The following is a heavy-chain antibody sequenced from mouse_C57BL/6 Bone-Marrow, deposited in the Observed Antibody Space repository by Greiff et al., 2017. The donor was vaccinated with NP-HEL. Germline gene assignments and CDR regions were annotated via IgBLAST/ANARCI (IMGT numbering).Heavy chain of an antibody. CDR2: ITHSGET. J-gene: IGHJ1*03. D-gene: IGHD2-3*01. CDR3: AGDDDGYWYFDV. Sequence: VKLQESGPGLVKPSQSLFLTCSITGFPITSGYYWIWIRQSPGKPLEWMGYITHSGETFYNPSLQSPISITRETSKNQFFLQFNSVTTEDAAMYYCAGDDDGYWYFDVWGRGTTVTVSS. CDR1: GFPITSGYY. V-gene: IGHV12-3*01.